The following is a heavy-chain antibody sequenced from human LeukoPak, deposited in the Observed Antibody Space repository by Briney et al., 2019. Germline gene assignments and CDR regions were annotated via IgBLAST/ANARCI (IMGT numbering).Heavy chain of an antibody. CDR1: GFTFSSYG. D-gene: IGHD6-19*01. CDR2: IRYNGSNK. CDR3: AKDRQWLGSFDY. J-gene: IGHJ4*02. V-gene: IGHV3-30*02. Sequence: GGSLRLSWATSGFTFSSYGMHWVRQAPGKGLEWAAFIRYNGSNKYYADSVKGRFTISRDNSKNTLYLQMNSLRAEDTAVYYCAKDRQWLGSFDYWGQGTLVTVS.